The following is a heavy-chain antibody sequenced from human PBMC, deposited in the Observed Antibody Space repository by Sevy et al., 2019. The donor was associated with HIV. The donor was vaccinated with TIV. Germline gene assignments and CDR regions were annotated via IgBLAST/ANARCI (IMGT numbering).Heavy chain of an antibody. CDR2: IWYDGSNK. CDR3: ARGSLSSSGWSESLDY. D-gene: IGHD6-19*01. V-gene: IGHV3-33*01. J-gene: IGHJ4*02. Sequence: AGSLRLSCVASGFTFGTYGMDWVRQAPGKGLEWVAVIWYDGSNKYYGDSVKGRFTISRDNSKNTLYLQMNSLRAEDTAVYYCARGSLSSSGWSESLDYWGQGTLVTVSS. CDR1: GFTFGTYG.